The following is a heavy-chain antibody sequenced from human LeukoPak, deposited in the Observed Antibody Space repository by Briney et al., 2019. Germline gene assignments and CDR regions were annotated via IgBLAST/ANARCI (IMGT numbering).Heavy chain of an antibody. CDR1: GFTVSSNY. V-gene: IGHV3-53*01. CDR2: IYSGGST. Sequence: GGSLRLSCAAFGFTVSSNYMSWVRQAPGKGLEWVSVIYSGGSTYYADSVKGRFTISRDNSKNTLYLQMNSLRAEDTAVYYCARDAYGDYYFDYWGQGTLVTVSS. CDR3: ARDAYGDYYFDY. D-gene: IGHD4-17*01. J-gene: IGHJ4*02.